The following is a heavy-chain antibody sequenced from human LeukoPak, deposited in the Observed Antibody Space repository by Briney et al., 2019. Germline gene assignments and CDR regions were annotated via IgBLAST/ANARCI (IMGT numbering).Heavy chain of an antibody. V-gene: IGHV4-34*01. CDR2: INHSGST. Sequence: SETLSLTCAVYGGSFSGYYWSWIRQPPGKGLEWIGEINHSGSTNYNPSLKSRVTISVGTSKNQFSLKLSSVTAADTAVYYCARRRYTFGGVIVASFDYWGQGTLVTVSS. CDR3: ARRRYTFGGVIVASFDY. CDR1: GGSFSGYY. J-gene: IGHJ4*02. D-gene: IGHD3-16*02.